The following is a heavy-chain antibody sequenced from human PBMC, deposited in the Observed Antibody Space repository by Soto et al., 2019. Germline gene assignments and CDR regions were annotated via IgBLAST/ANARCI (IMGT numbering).Heavy chain of an antibody. V-gene: IGHV3-23*01. CDR2: ITGGGGRS. D-gene: IGHD6-19*01. CDR1: GFTCISYG. J-gene: IGHJ4*02. Sequence: EVQLLESGGALVQPGGSLRLSCAASGFTCISYGMIWVRQAPGKGLEWVSAITGGGGRSYYADSAKGRFTISRDNSKHTLYLQMNSLRAEDTAVYYCAKAPGWPFYFDYWGQGTLVTVSS. CDR3: AKAPGWPFYFDY.